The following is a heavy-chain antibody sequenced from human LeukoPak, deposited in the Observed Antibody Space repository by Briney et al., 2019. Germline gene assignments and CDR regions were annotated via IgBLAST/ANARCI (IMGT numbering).Heavy chain of an antibody. J-gene: IGHJ3*02. CDR2: ISGSGGST. V-gene: IGHV3-23*01. CDR3: ARPLGDIVVVPALGPELNDAFDI. CDR1: GFTFNNYA. Sequence: SGGSLRLSCAASGFTFNNYAMSWVRQFPGKGLEWVSAISGSGGSTYYADSVKGRFTISRDNAKNSLYLQMNSLRAEDTAVYYCARPLGDIVVVPALGPELNDAFDIWGQGTMVTVSS. D-gene: IGHD2-2*01.